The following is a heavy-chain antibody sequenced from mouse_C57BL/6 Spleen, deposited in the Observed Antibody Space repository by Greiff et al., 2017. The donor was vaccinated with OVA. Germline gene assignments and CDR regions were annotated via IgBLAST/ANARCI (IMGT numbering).Heavy chain of an antibody. D-gene: IGHD1-1*01. CDR1: GYTFTDYY. CDR3: ARWKGYGSSYWYFDV. Sequence: EVQLVESGPVLVKPGASVKMSCKASGYTFTDYYMNWVKQSHGKSLEWIGVINPYNGGTSYNQKFKGKATLTVDKSSSTAYMELNSLTSEDSAVYYCARWKGYGSSYWYFDVWGTGTTVTVSS. J-gene: IGHJ1*03. V-gene: IGHV1-19*01. CDR2: INPYNGGT.